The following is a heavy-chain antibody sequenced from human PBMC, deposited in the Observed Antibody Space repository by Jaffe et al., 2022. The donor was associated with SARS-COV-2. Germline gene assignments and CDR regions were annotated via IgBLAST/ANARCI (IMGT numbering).Heavy chain of an antibody. CDR2: ISYDGSNK. Sequence: QVQLVESGGGVVQPGRSLRLSCAASGFTFSSYGMHWVRQAPGKGLEWVAVISYDGSNKYYADSVKGRFTISRDNSKNTLYLQMNSLRAEDTAVYYCAKDGAVAGRKSGYFDYWGQGTLVTVSS. V-gene: IGHV3-30*18. CDR3: AKDGAVAGRKSGYFDY. D-gene: IGHD6-19*01. J-gene: IGHJ4*02. CDR1: GFTFSSYG.